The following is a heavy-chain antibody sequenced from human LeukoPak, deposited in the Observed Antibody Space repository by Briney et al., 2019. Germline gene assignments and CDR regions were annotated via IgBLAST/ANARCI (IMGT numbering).Heavy chain of an antibody. CDR1: GFSLSDYG. J-gene: IGHJ5*02. D-gene: IGHD1-26*01. CDR2: ISSSSSYI. V-gene: IGHV3-21*01. Sequence: GGSLRLSCSASGFSLSDYGINWVRQAPGKGLEWVSSISSSSSYIYYADSVKGRFTISRDNAKNSLYLQMNSLRAEDTAVYYCARIVNYSGSYSSWGQGTLVTVSS. CDR3: ARIVNYSGSYSS.